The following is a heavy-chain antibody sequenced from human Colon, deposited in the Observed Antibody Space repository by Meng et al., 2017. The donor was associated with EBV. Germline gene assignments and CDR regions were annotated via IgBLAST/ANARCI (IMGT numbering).Heavy chain of an antibody. D-gene: IGHD4-17*01. J-gene: IGHJ4*02. Sequence: QGQLQESGPGLVKPSGTLSLTCAVSGDSISNNWWSWVRQPPGKGLEWIGEIYHSGTTNYNPSLRSRVTISVDKSKNQFSLQLTSVTAADTVVYYCARNGDYNPGLYWGQGTLVTVSS. V-gene: IGHV4-4*02. CDR2: IYHSGTT. CDR3: ARNGDYNPGLY. CDR1: GDSISNNW.